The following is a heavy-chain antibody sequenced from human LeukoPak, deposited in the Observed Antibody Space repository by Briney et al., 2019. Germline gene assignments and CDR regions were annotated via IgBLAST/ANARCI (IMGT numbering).Heavy chain of an antibody. V-gene: IGHV3-53*01. CDR1: GFTVSSNY. CDR2: IYSGGST. CDR3: ARDRLKEGITIFEYYYYYMDV. Sequence: PGGSLRLSCAASGFTVSSNYMSWVRQAPGKGLEWVSVIYSGGSTYYADSVKGRFTISRDNSKNTLYLQMNRLRAEDTAVYYCARDRLKEGITIFEYYYYYMDVWGKGTTVTVSS. J-gene: IGHJ6*03. D-gene: IGHD3-3*01.